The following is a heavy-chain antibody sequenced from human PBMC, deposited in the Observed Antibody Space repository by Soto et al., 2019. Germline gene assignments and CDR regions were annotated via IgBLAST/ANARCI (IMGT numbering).Heavy chain of an antibody. CDR1: GFTFSSYG. Sequence: GGSLRLSCAASGFTFSSYGMHWVRQAPGKGLEWVAVIWYDGSNKYYADSVKGRFTISRDNSKNTLYLQMNSLRAEDTAVYYCARTMVRGVIHVYYYYGMDVWGQGTTVTVSS. V-gene: IGHV3-33*01. J-gene: IGHJ6*02. CDR3: ARTMVRGVIHVYYYYGMDV. D-gene: IGHD3-10*01. CDR2: IWYDGSNK.